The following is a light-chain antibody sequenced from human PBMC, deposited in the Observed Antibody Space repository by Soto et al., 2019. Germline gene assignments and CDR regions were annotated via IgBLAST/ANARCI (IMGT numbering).Light chain of an antibody. CDR3: QQYGSSPYT. CDR1: QSVSSSY. J-gene: IGKJ2*01. CDR2: GAS. Sequence: EIVFTQSPGTLSLSPGERATLSCRASQSVSSSYLAWYQQKPVQAPRLLIYGASSRATGIPDRFSGSGSGTDFTLTISRLEPEDFAVYYCQQYGSSPYTFGQGTKLEIK. V-gene: IGKV3-20*01.